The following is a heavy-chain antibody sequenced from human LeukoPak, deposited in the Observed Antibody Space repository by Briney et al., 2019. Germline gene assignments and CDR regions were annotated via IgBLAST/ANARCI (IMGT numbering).Heavy chain of an antibody. CDR1: RGSISGSY. J-gene: IGHJ3*02. CDR2: IYPCGST. Sequence: SETLSLTCTVSRGSISGSYWNWTRQPAGKGLEWIGHIYPCGSTNYNPSLKSRVTISVDTSKNQFSLKLSSVTAADTAVYYCARHPPRGDDGYAFDMWGQGTMVTVSS. V-gene: IGHV4-59*08. CDR3: ARHPPRGDDGYAFDM. D-gene: IGHD4-17*01.